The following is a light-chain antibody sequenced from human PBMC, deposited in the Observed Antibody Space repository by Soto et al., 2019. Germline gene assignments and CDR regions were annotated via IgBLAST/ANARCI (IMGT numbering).Light chain of an antibody. V-gene: IGKV3-15*01. CDR3: QQYNNWPPGST. CDR1: QSVSSN. Sequence: EIVMTQSPATLSVSPGERATLSCRASQSVSSNLAWYQQKPGQAPRLLIYGASTRATGIPARFSGSGSGTEFTLTISSLQSENFAVYYCQQYNNWPPGSTCGQGTKVDIK. CDR2: GAS. J-gene: IGKJ1*01.